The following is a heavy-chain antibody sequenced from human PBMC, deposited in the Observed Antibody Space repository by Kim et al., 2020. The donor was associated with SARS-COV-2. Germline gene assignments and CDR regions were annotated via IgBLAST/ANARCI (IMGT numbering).Heavy chain of an antibody. V-gene: IGHV3-64D*09. CDR1: GFTFSSYA. CDR2: ISSNGGST. J-gene: IGHJ2*01. Sequence: GGSLRLSCSASGFTFSSYAMHWVRQAPGKGLEYVSAISSNGGSTYYADSVKGRFTISRDNSKNTLYLQMSSLRAEDTAVYYCVKDSALRYFDWLADPYWYFDLWGRATLVTVSS. D-gene: IGHD3-9*01. CDR3: VKDSALRYFDWLADPYWYFDL.